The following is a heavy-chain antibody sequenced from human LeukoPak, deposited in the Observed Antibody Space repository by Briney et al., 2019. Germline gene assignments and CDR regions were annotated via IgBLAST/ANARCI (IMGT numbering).Heavy chain of an antibody. CDR2: INHSGST. V-gene: IGHV4-34*01. Sequence: PSETLSLTCAVYGGSFSGYYWSWIRQPPGKGLEWIGEINHSGSTNYNPSLKSRVTISVGTSKNQFSLKLSSVTAADTAVYYCARAWNYGWFDPWGQGTLVTVSS. CDR3: ARAWNYGWFDP. D-gene: IGHD1-7*01. J-gene: IGHJ5*02. CDR1: GGSFSGYY.